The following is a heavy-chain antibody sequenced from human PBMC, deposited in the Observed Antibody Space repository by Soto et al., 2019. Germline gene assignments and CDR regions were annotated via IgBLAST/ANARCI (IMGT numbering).Heavy chain of an antibody. V-gene: IGHV4-59*12. J-gene: IGHJ5*02. Sequence: PSEPLSLTSSFSGCSMIIYYWSWIRQPPGKGLEWIGEIYHSGTTNYNPSLKSRVTISVDKSKNQFSLKLTSVTAADTAVYYCARDRGIGAAGSWGQG. CDR2: IYHSGTT. CDR1: GCSMIIYY. D-gene: IGHD6-13*01. CDR3: ARDRGIGAAGS.